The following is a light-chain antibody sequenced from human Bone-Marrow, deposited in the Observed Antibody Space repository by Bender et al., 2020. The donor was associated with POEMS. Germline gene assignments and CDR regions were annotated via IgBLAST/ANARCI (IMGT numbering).Light chain of an antibody. J-gene: IGLJ3*02. Sequence: QSVLSQPPSTSGTPGQRVTISCSGGSSNIGSNTVNWYQQLPTTAPKLLVHSNNQRPSGVPDRFSGSKSGTSASLAISGLQSEDEADYYCATWDDSLTGWVFGGGTKLTVL. CDR3: ATWDDSLTGWV. V-gene: IGLV1-44*01. CDR2: SNN. CDR1: SSNIGSNT.